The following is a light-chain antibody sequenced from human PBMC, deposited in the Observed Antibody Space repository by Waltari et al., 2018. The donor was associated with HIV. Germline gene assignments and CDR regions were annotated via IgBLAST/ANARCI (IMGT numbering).Light chain of an antibody. CDR1: QSVDNNY. CDR3: QQYATSPRT. CDR2: GAS. J-gene: IGKJ2*01. V-gene: IGKV3-20*01. Sequence: EIVFTQSPGTLSLSPGERAPLSCRASQSVDNNYLAWYHHRPGQAPRLLIFGASSRATGIPDRFSASGSGADFTLTISSLDPSDYALYYCQQYATSPRTFGQGTRVEIK.